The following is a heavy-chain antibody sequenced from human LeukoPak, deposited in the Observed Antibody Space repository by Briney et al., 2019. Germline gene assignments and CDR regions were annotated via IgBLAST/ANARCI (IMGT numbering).Heavy chain of an antibody. J-gene: IGHJ5*02. CDR1: GRSFSGYY. CDR2: INHSGIT. D-gene: IGHD2-15*01. CDR3: ARAVIVVAAATQRNWFDP. V-gene: IGHV4-34*01. Sequence: TPSETLSLTCAVYGRSFSGYYWTWIRQTPGKGLEWIGEINHSGITDYNPSLRSRVTISVDTSKNQFSLKLSSVTAADTAIYYCARAVIVVAAATQRNWFDPWGQGTLVTVSS.